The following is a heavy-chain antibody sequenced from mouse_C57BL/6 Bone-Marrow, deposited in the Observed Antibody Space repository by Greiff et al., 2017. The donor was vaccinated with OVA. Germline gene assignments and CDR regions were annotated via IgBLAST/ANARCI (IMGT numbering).Heavy chain of an antibody. CDR3: ARTSPHYYGSSYHAMDY. D-gene: IGHD1-1*01. V-gene: IGHV3-8*01. Sequence: VQLQQSGPGLAKPSQTLSLTCSVTGYSITSDYWNWIRKFPGNKLEYMGYISYSGSTYYNPSLKSRISITRDTSKNQYYLQLNSVTTEDTATYYCARTSPHYYGSSYHAMDYWGQGTSVTVSS. CDR2: ISYSGST. J-gene: IGHJ4*01. CDR1: GYSITSDY.